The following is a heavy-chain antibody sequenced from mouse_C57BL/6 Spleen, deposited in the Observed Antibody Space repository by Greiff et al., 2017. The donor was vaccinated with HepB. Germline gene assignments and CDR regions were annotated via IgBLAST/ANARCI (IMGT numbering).Heavy chain of an antibody. J-gene: IGHJ3*01. CDR3: AREGLLRSATGFAY. Sequence: VQLQQPGAELVKPGASVKMSCKASGYTFTSYWITWVKQRPGQGLEWIGDIYPGSGSTNYNEKFKSKATLTVDTSSSTAYMQLSSLTSEDSAVYYCAREGLLRSATGFAYWGQGTLVTVSA. V-gene: IGHV1-55*01. D-gene: IGHD1-1*01. CDR2: IYPGSGST. CDR1: GYTFTSYW.